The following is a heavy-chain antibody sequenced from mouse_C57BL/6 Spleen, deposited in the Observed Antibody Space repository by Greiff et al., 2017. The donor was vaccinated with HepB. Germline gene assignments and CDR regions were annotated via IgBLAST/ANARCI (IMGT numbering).Heavy chain of an antibody. Sequence: EVHLVESGPELVKPGASVKMSCKASGYTFTDYNMHWVKQSHGKSLEWIGYINPNNGGTSYNQKFKGKAKLTVNKSSSTAYMELRSRTSEDSAVYYCARGKLGYYFDYWGQGTTLTVSS. CDR3: ARGKLGYYFDY. J-gene: IGHJ2*01. D-gene: IGHD4-1*01. V-gene: IGHV1-22*01. CDR2: INPNNGGT. CDR1: GYTFTDYN.